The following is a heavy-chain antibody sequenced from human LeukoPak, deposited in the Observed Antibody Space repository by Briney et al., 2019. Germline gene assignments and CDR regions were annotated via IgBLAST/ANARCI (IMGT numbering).Heavy chain of an antibody. CDR2: INPNSGGT. Sequence: ASVKVSCKASGYTFTGYYMHWVRQAPGQGLEWMGWINPNSGGTNYAQKFQGRVTMTRDTSISTAYMELSRLRSDDTAVYYCARVGPFPYYYYGMDVWGQGTTVTVSS. CDR3: ARVGPFPYYYYGMDV. J-gene: IGHJ6*02. CDR1: GYTFTGYY. V-gene: IGHV1-2*02.